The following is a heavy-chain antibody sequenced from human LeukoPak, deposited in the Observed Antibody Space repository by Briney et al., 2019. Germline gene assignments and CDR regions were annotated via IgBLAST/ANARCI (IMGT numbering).Heavy chain of an antibody. Sequence: ASVKVSCKASGGTFSSYAISWVRQAPGQGLEWMGGIIPIFGTANYAQKFQGRVTITADKSTSTAYMELSSLRSEDTAVYYCARVRGTRDAFDIWGQGTMVTVSS. CDR3: ARVRGTRDAFDI. D-gene: IGHD3-16*01. J-gene: IGHJ3*02. CDR1: GGTFSSYA. CDR2: IIPIFGTA. V-gene: IGHV1-69*06.